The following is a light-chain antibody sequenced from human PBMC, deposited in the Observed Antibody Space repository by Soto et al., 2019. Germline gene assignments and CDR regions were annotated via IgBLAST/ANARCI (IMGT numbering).Light chain of an antibody. CDR2: VAP. J-gene: IGKJ1*01. V-gene: IGKV1-39*01. Sequence: DIQMTQSPSSLSASVGYSVTITCVASQNIETYLNWYQVKPGKAPKLLLSVAPGFQGEVPSYFSGSGSGTDFTLTISSLQPEDFETYYCQQSYSSPRTFGQGTTVDIK. CDR3: QQSYSSPRT. CDR1: QNIETY.